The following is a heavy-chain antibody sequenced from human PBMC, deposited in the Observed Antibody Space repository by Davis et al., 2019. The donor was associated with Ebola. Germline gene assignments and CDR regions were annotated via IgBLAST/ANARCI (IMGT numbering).Heavy chain of an antibody. J-gene: IGHJ4*02. CDR3: ATRLVKGGYFDY. Sequence: AASVKVSCKASGYTFTSYAMHWVRQAPGQRLEWMGWINAGNGNTKYSQKFQGRVTMSRDTSTSTAYMEMSRLRSDDTAVYYCATRLVKGGYFDYWGQGTLVTVSS. CDR1: GYTFTSYA. CDR2: INAGNGNT. V-gene: IGHV1-3*01. D-gene: IGHD3-9*01.